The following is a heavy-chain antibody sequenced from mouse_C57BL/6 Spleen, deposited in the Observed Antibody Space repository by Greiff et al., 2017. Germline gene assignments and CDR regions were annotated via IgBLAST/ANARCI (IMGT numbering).Heavy chain of an antibody. V-gene: IGHV1-18*01. Sequence: EVQLQESGPELVKPGASVKIPCKASGYTFTDYNMDWVKQSHGKSLEWIGDINPNNGGTIYNQKFKGKATLTVDKSSSTAYMELRSLTSEDTAVYYCARGAYYSSAYAMDYWGQGTSVTVSS. CDR2: INPNNGGT. CDR1: GYTFTDYN. J-gene: IGHJ4*01. CDR3: ARGAYYSSAYAMDY. D-gene: IGHD2-5*01.